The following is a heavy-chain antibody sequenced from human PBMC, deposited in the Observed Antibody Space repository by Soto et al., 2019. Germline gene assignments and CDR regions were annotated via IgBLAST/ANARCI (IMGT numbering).Heavy chain of an antibody. Sequence: EVQLVESGGGLVKPGGSLRLSCAASGFTFSSHSMNWVRQAPGKGLEWVSSITSSSSYINYADSVKGRFTISRDNAKTSLYLQMNRPRAEDTAVYYCAREPGVSSGWYVDYWGQGTLVTVSS. D-gene: IGHD6-19*01. J-gene: IGHJ4*02. V-gene: IGHV3-21*01. CDR2: ITSSSSYI. CDR3: AREPGVSSGWYVDY. CDR1: GFTFSSHS.